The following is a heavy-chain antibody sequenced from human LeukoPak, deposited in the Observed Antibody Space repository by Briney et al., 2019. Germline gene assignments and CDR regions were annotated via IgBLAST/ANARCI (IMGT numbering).Heavy chain of an antibody. D-gene: IGHD2-15*01. J-gene: IGHJ4*02. CDR3: ARGRYCSGGSCYFGY. CDR1: GFTLSSYA. CDR2: ISGSGSA. V-gene: IGHV3-23*01. Sequence: GGSLRLSCAASGFTLSSYAMTWVRQAPGKGLEWVSGISGSGSAYYADSVKGRFSISRDKSKNSLYLQMNSLRAEDTAVYYCARGRYCSGGSCYFGYWGQGTLATVSS.